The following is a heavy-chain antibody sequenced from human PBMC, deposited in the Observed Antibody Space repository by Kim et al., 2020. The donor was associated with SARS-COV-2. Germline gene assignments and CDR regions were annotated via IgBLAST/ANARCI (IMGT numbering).Heavy chain of an antibody. V-gene: IGHV3-13*01. Sequence: GGSLRLSCAASGFTFSSYDMHWVRQATGKGLEWVSAIGTAGDTYYPGSVKGRFTISRENAKNSLYLQMNSLRAGDTAVYYCARFLGGGIKKKNGRYGMDVWGQGTTVTVSS. J-gene: IGHJ6*02. CDR1: GFTFSSYD. CDR2: IGTAGDT. CDR3: ARFLGGGIKKKNGRYGMDV. D-gene: IGHD3-16*01.